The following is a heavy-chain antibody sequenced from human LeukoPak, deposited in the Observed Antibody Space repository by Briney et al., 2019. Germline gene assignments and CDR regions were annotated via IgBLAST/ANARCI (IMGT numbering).Heavy chain of an antibody. CDR1: GFTFSSYA. J-gene: IGHJ5*02. CDR2: IGGSGTSA. CDR3: AKDKGFDP. Sequence: GGSLRLSCAASGFTFSSYAMSWVRQAPGKGLEWVSAIGGSGTSAYYADSVKGRFTISRDNSKNTLYVQMNSLRVEDTAVYYCAKDKGFDPWGQGTLVTVSS. V-gene: IGHV3-23*01.